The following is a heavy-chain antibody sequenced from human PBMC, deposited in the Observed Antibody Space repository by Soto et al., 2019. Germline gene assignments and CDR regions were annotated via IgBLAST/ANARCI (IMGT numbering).Heavy chain of an antibody. D-gene: IGHD1-26*01. CDR1: GFTFSSYS. J-gene: IGHJ4*02. Sequence: GGSLRLSCAASGFTFSSYSMNWVHQAPGKGLEWVSSISSSSSYIYYADSVKGRFIISRDNAKNSLYLQMNSLRAEDTAVYYCARDGRVGATTVDYWGQGTLVTVSS. V-gene: IGHV3-21*01. CDR3: ARDGRVGATTVDY. CDR2: ISSSSSYI.